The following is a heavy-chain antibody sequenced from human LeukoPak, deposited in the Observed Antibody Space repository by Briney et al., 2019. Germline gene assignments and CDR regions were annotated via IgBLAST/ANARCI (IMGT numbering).Heavy chain of an antibody. V-gene: IGHV1-69*01. CDR3: AGRIAVAGTTLFDY. D-gene: IGHD6-19*01. CDR2: IIPIFGTA. Sequence: SVKVSCKASGGTFSSYAISWVRQAPGQGLEWMGGIIPIFGTANYAQKFQGRVTITADESTSTAYMELSSLRSEDTAVYYCAGRIAVAGTTLFDYWGPGTLVTVSS. CDR1: GGTFSSYA. J-gene: IGHJ4*02.